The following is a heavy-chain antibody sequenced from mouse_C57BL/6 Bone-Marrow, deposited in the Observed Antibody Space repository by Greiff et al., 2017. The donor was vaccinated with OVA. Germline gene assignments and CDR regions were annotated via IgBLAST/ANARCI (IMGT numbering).Heavy chain of an antibody. D-gene: IGHD6-2*01. CDR1: GYTFTSYW. V-gene: IGHV1-72*01. CDR3: ARERLEVVFDD. CDR2: IDPNRGGT. Sequence: QQSCKASGYTFTSYWMHWVKQRPGRGLEWIGRIDPNRGGTKYNEKFKSKATLTVDKPSSTAYMLLSSLTSEDSAVNYCARERLEVVFDDWGQGTTLTVSS. J-gene: IGHJ2*01.